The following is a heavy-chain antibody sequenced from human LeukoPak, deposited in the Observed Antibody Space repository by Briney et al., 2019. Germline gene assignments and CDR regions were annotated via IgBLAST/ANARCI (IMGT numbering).Heavy chain of an antibody. J-gene: IGHJ6*03. CDR1: GYTFTSYD. D-gene: IGHD2-2*01. Sequence: ASVKVSCKASGYTFTSYDINWVRQATGQGLEWMGWMNPNSGNTGYAQKFQGRVTITRNTSISTAYMELSSLRSEDTAVYYCASCTSCYRGMEYYYYYMDVWGKGTTVTVSS. CDR2: MNPNSGNT. CDR3: ASCTSCYRGMEYYYYYMDV. V-gene: IGHV1-8*03.